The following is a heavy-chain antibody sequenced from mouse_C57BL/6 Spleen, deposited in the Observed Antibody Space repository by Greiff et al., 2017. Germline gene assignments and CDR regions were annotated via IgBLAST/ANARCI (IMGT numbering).Heavy chain of an antibody. CDR2: IYPGDGDT. V-gene: IGHV1-80*01. J-gene: IGHJ2*01. CDR3: ARYSDSNSYYFDY. D-gene: IGHD2-5*01. CDR1: GYAFSSYW. Sequence: QVQLQQSGAELVKPGASVKISCKASGYAFSSYWMNWVKQRPGKGLEWIGQIYPGDGDTNYNGKFKGKATLTADKSASTAYIQLSSLTSEDSAVDFCARYSDSNSYYFDYWGKGTTLTVSS.